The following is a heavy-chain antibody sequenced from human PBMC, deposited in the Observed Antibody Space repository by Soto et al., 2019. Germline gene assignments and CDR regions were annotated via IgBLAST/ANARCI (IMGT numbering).Heavy chain of an antibody. V-gene: IGHV1-69*13. D-gene: IGHD3-10*01. CDR2: IIPIFGTA. J-gene: IGHJ6*02. CDR3: ARVLGVRGVTNYGMDV. Sequence: GASVKVSCKASGGTFSSYAISWVRQAPGQGLEWMGGIIPIFGTANYAQKFQGRVTITADESTSTAYMELSSLRSEDTAVYYCARVLGVRGVTNYGMDVWGQGTTVTVSS. CDR1: GGTFSSYA.